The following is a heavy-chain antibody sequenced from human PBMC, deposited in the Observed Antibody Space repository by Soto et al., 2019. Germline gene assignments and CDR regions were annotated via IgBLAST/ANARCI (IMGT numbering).Heavy chain of an antibody. D-gene: IGHD6-25*01. CDR2: ISGGSGYI. Sequence: EVQLVESGGGLVKPGGSLRLSCVGPGFIFSSYYMNWVRQAPGKGLEWVSSISGGSGYIYYADSVKGRFTISRDNAKNSLYLEMNSLRVEDKAVYYCVRVWRLVGRYGMDVWGQGTTVTVSS. CDR3: VRVWRLVGRYGMDV. CDR1: GFIFSSYY. V-gene: IGHV3-21*02. J-gene: IGHJ6*02.